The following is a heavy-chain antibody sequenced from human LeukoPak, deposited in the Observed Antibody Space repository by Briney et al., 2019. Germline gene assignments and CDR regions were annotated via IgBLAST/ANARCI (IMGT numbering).Heavy chain of an antibody. CDR2: ISGTGGSA. V-gene: IGHV3-23*01. CDR3: AKDQGGRYYDILAGYYPENFFDY. D-gene: IGHD3-9*01. Sequence: PGGSLRLSCSASGFTFSNYAMSWVRQAPGKGLEWVSTISGTGGSAKYADSVKGRFTFSRDNPKDTLYLQMNGLRAEDTAVYYCAKDQGGRYYDILAGYYPENFFDYWGQGTLVTVSS. J-gene: IGHJ4*02. CDR1: GFTFSNYA.